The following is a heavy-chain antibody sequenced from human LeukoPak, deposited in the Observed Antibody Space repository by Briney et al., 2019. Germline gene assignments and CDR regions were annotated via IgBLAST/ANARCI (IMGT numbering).Heavy chain of an antibody. CDR2: IKQDGSEK. D-gene: IGHD3-3*01. Sequence: GGSLRLSCAASGFTFGDYAMSWVRQAPGKGLEWVANIKQDGSEKYYVDSVKGRFTISRDNAKNSLYLQMNSLRAEDTAVYYCARADFWSGYFDYWGQGTLVTVSS. J-gene: IGHJ4*02. CDR3: ARADFWSGYFDY. CDR1: GFTFGDYA. V-gene: IGHV3-7*01.